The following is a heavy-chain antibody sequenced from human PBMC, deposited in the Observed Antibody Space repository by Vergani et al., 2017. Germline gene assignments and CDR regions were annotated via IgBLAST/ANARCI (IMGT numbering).Heavy chain of an antibody. D-gene: IGHD3-3*01. V-gene: IGHV4-61*02. J-gene: IGHJ6*02. CDR2: IYTSGST. CDR1: GGSISSGSYY. Sequence: QVQLQESGPGLVKPSQTLSLTCTVSGGSISSGSYYWSWIRQPAGKGLEWSGSIYTSGSTNYNPSLQSRVTISVDKSKNQFSLKLSSVTAADTAVYYCAREYYDFWRGYFGYYYGMDVWGQGTTVTVSS. CDR3: AREYYDFWRGYFGYYYGMDV.